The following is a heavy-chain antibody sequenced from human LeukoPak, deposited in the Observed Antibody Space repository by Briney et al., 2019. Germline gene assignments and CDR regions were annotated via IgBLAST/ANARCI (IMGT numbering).Heavy chain of an antibody. CDR2: ISSSGSTI. CDR3: ARDSGSGKYYYYYYMDV. J-gene: IGHJ6*03. D-gene: IGHD3-10*01. Sequence: PGGSLRLSCAASGFTFSSYEMNWVRQAPGKGLEWVSYISSSGSTIYYADSVKGRFTISRDNAKNSLYLQMNSLRAEDTAVYYCARDSGSGKYYYYYYMDVWGKGTTVTISS. CDR1: GFTFSSYE. V-gene: IGHV3-48*03.